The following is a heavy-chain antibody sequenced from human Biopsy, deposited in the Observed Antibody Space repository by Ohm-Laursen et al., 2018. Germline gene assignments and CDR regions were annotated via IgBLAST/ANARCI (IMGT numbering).Heavy chain of an antibody. CDR1: GVSITAYY. D-gene: IGHD2-15*01. V-gene: IGHV4-4*09. CDR3: ARMDCSGGSCHYYSYGMDV. CDR2: IHHSGST. Sequence: SDTLSLTCTVSGVSITAYYWSWIRQPPGKGLECIGNIHHSGSTNYNPSLKSRLTISVDTSKNQFSLKPSSVTAADTAVYYCARMDCSGGSCHYYSYGMDVWGQGTTVTVSS. J-gene: IGHJ6*02.